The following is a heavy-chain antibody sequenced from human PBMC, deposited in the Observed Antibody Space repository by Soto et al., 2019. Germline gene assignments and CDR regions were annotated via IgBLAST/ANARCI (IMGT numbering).Heavy chain of an antibody. CDR2: IDYSGNT. CDR1: GGSISSGGYY. D-gene: IGHD3-10*01. J-gene: IGHJ3*02. V-gene: IGHV4-31*03. Sequence: QVQLQESGPGLVKPSQTLSLTCTVSGGSISSGGYYWSWIRQHPGKGLEWIGYIDYSGNTYYTPSLKRRVTITVDTSKNQFSLKLSSVTAADTAVYYCARDRGKPGDAFDIWGQGTMVTVSS. CDR3: ARDRGKPGDAFDI.